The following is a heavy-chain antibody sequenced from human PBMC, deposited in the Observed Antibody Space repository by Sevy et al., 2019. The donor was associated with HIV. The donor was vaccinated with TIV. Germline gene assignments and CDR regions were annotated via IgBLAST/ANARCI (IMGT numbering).Heavy chain of an antibody. CDR3: ARGNSGSFDY. Sequence: GESLKISCAASGFSFSHYWMHWVRQAPGKGLEWEANIKQDESEKYYVASVKGRFTISRDNAKNSVYLQMNSLIPEDTAIYYCARGNSGSFDYWGQGTLVTVSS. J-gene: IGHJ4*02. CDR2: IKQDESEK. CDR1: GFSFSHYW. V-gene: IGHV3-7*04. D-gene: IGHD3-22*01.